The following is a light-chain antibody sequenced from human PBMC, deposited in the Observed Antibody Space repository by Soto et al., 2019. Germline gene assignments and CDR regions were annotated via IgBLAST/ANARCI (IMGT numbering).Light chain of an antibody. CDR1: SSDVGSYNR. CDR2: EVS. V-gene: IGLV2-18*02. CDR3: TSYTSSSTYV. Sequence: QSVLTQPPSVSGSPGQSVTISCTGTSSDVGSYNRVSWYQQPPGTAPQLMIYEVSNRPSGVPDRFSGSKSGNTASLTISGLQAEDEADYYSTSYTSSSTYVFRTGNKVTVL. J-gene: IGLJ1*01.